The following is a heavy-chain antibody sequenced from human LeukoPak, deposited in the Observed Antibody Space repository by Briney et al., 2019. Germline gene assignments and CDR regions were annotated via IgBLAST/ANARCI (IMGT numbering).Heavy chain of an antibody. Sequence: SETLSLTCAVYGGSFSGYYWSWIRQPPGKGLEWIGEINHSGGTNYNPSLKSRVTISADKSKNQVSLRLTSVTAADTAVYYCARLSVIVGAALEYYYYYMDVWGQGTTATVSS. CDR1: GGSFSGYY. CDR3: ARLSVIVGAALEYYYYYMDV. V-gene: IGHV4-34*01. D-gene: IGHD1-26*01. J-gene: IGHJ6*03. CDR2: INHSGGT.